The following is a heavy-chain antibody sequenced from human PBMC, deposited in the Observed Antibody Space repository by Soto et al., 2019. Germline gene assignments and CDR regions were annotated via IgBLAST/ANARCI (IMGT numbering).Heavy chain of an antibody. CDR1: GGSLRGHY. J-gene: IGHJ4*02. CDR2: INHSGFT. Sequence: SETLSLTCAVSGGSLRGHYWSWIRQSPEKGLEWIGEINHSGFTNYNPTLKSRVTISRDASKNQFSLRLSSMTAADSAVYFCARAAVKLGATLFDSWGQGTPVTVSS. CDR3: ARAAVKLGATLFDS. V-gene: IGHV4-34*01. D-gene: IGHD1-26*01.